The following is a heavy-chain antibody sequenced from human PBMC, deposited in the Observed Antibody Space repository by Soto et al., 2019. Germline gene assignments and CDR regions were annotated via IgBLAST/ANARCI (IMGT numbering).Heavy chain of an antibody. Sequence: SGWALRLSFASSGFSFSRFEMNWVRQGPGKGLEWVSYISSSSDIMYYADSVKGRFAISRDNAKNSLFLQMNSLRPEDTAVYYCAKDLGSYLSPAFDYWGLGTLVTVSS. D-gene: IGHD1-26*01. CDR1: GFSFSRFE. J-gene: IGHJ4*02. CDR3: AKDLGSYLSPAFDY. V-gene: IGHV3-48*03. CDR2: ISSSSDIM.